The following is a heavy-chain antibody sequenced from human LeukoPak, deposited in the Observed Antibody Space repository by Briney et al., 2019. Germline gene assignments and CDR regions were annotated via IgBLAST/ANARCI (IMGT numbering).Heavy chain of an antibody. CDR3: AQDLAYIRFDN. V-gene: IGHV1-8*01. J-gene: IGHJ4*02. CDR1: GYTFTSYD. D-gene: IGHD1-1*01. Sequence: ASVKVSCKASGYTFTSYDINWVRQATGQGLEWMGWMNPNSGNTGYAQKFQGRVTMTRNTSISTAYMELSSLRFEDAAVYYCAQDLAYIRFDNWGQGTLVTVSS. CDR2: MNPNSGNT.